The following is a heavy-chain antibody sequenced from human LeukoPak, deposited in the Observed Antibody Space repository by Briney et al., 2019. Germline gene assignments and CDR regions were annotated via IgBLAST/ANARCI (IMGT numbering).Heavy chain of an antibody. Sequence: GGSLRLSCAASGFTFSSYAMSWVRQAPGKGLEWVANIKQDGSQIYYVDSVKGRLTISRDNAKNSVYLQVNSLRVEDTAVYFCARIGYSSSSLDYWGQGTPVTVSS. J-gene: IGHJ4*02. V-gene: IGHV3-7*01. CDR3: ARIGYSSSSLDY. CDR2: IKQDGSQI. CDR1: GFTFSSYA. D-gene: IGHD6-13*01.